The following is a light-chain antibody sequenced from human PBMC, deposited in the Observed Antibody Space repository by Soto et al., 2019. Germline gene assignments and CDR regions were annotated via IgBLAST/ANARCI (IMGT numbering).Light chain of an antibody. V-gene: IGKV1-33*01. CDR3: QQYDNLPWT. Sequence: DIQMTQSPSSLSASVGDRVTITCQASQDISNYLNWYHQKPGKAPKLLIYDASNLETGVPSRFSGSGSGTYFTFTISSLQPEDIATYYCQQYDNLPWTFGQGTKVDIK. CDR2: DAS. J-gene: IGKJ1*01. CDR1: QDISNY.